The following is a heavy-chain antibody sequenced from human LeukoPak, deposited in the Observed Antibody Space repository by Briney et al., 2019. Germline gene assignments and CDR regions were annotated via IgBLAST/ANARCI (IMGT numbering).Heavy chain of an antibody. CDR3: ARGIAVAGTPAHYYYYYMDV. Sequence: GASVKVSCKASGGTFSSYAISWVRQAPGQGLEWMGGMNPNSGNTGYAQKFQGRVTMTRNTSISTAYMELSSLRSEDTAVYYCARGIAVAGTPAHYYYYYMDVWGKGTTVSVSS. V-gene: IGHV1-8*02. D-gene: IGHD6-19*01. CDR1: GGTFSSYA. CDR2: MNPNSGNT. J-gene: IGHJ6*03.